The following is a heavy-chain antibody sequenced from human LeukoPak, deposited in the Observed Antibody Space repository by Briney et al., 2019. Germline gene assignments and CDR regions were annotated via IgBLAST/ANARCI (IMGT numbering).Heavy chain of an antibody. J-gene: IGHJ4*02. CDR3: AKRNSGNYFDD. CDR1: GFTFSNYD. D-gene: IGHD1-26*01. V-gene: IGHV3-33*06. CDR2: IWYDGSNR. Sequence: GGSLRLSCAASGFTFSNYDMHWVRQAPGKGLEWVAVIWYDGSNRYYADSVKGRFTLSRDNSKNTLYLQMNSLRAEDTAVYYCAKRNSGNYFDDWGQGSLVTVSS.